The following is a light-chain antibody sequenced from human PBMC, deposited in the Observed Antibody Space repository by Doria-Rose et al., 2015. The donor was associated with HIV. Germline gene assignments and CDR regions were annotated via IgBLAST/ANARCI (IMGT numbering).Light chain of an antibody. J-gene: IGKJ4*02. CDR1: QEISGS. V-gene: IGKV1-12*01. Sequence: DIQINQSPSSLSASLGERVSLTCRASQEISGSLSWLQQKPDGTIKRLIYAASTLDSGVPKRFSGSRSGSDYSLTISSLEQEDIATYFCQQGNTLPWTFGAGTKLELK. CDR3: QQGNTLPWT. CDR2: AAS.